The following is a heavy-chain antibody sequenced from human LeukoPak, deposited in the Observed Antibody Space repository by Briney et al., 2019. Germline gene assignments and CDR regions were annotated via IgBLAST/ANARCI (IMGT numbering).Heavy chain of an antibody. CDR3: ARDGITMIVPRAFDI. CDR1: GFTFSNYS. D-gene: IGHD3-22*01. Sequence: PGVSLRLSCAASGFTFSNYSMNWVRQAPGKGLEWVSCISSSIIYIYYADSVKGRFTISRDNAKHSLYLQMNSLRAEDTAVYYCARDGITMIVPRAFDIWGQGTMVTVSS. J-gene: IGHJ3*02. CDR2: ISSSIIYI. V-gene: IGHV3-21*01.